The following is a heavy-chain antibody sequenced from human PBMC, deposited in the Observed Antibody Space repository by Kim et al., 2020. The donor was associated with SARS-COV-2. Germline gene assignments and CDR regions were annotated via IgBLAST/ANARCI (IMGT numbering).Heavy chain of an antibody. CDR3: SKDREMWLYYSMDV. J-gene: IGHJ6*02. D-gene: IGHD2-21*01. Sequence: GGSLRLSCEGSGFNFASYGMHWVRQAPGKGLEWVAVILHVGGIAYSAASVKGRFTISRNNSKKTVYLEMTGLRTDDTAVYYCSKDREMWLYYSMDVWGQGTTVSVSS. V-gene: IGHV3-30*18. CDR2: ILHVGGIA. CDR1: GFNFASYG.